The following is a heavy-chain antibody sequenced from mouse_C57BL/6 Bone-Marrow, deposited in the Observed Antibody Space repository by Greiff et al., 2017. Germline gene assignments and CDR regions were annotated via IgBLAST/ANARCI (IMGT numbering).Heavy chain of an antibody. CDR2: INSDGGST. Sequence: EVKLVESGGGLVQPGESLKLSCESNEYEFPSHDMSWVRKTPEKRLELVAAINSDGGSTYYPDTMERRFIISRDNTKKTLYLQMSSLRSEDTALYYCARGNYYGSRRDWYFDVWGTGTTVTVSS. V-gene: IGHV5-2*01. CDR1: EYEFPSHD. D-gene: IGHD1-1*01. CDR3: ARGNYYGSRRDWYFDV. J-gene: IGHJ1*03.